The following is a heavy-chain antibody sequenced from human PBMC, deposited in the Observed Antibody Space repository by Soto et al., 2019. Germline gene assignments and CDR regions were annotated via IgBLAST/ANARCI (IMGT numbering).Heavy chain of an antibody. CDR1: SFSMYS. D-gene: IGHD1-26*01. Sequence: EVQVVESGGGRVKPGGSLRLSCNFSFSMYSMDWARQAPGKGLEWVASISSGSAFIKYEDSVKGRFTFSRDNAKNSVSLQMDSLRVEDTAMYYCTRDQGGSYDSWFDPWGRGTLVTVSS. CDR2: ISSGSAFI. V-gene: IGHV3-21*01. CDR3: TRDQGGSYDSWFDP. J-gene: IGHJ5*02.